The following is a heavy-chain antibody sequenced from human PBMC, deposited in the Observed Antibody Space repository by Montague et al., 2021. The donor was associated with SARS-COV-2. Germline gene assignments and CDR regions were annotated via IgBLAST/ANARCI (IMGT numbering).Heavy chain of an antibody. CDR2: INHGGST. Sequence: SETLSLTCAVYGGSFSGYYWSWICQPPGKGLEWIGEINHGGSTNYNPSLKSRVTISVDTSKNQFSLKLSSVTAADTAVYYCARGMRRPYYYYYGIDVWGQGTTVTVS. CDR3: ARGMRRPYYYYYGIDV. CDR1: GGSFSGYY. V-gene: IGHV4-34*01. J-gene: IGHJ6*02.